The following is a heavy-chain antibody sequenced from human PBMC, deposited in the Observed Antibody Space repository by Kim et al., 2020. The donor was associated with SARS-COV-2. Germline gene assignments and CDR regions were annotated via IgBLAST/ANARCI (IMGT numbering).Heavy chain of an antibody. Sequence: SVKVSCKASGGAFSSYAISWVRQAPGQGLEWMGGIIPIFGTANYAQNFQGRVTITADESTSTAYMELSSLRSEDTAVYYCARGRVRGYCSTTSCSSGGGMDVWGQGTTVTVSS. V-gene: IGHV1-69*13. D-gene: IGHD2-2*01. J-gene: IGHJ6*02. CDR1: GGAFSSYA. CDR3: ARGRVRGYCSTTSCSSGGGMDV. CDR2: IIPIFGTA.